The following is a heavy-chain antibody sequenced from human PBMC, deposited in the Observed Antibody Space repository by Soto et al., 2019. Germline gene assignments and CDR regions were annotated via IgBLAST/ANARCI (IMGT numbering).Heavy chain of an antibody. CDR2: FIPIFVSA. CDR1: GGTVSSYA. V-gene: IGHV1-69*01. J-gene: IGHJ4*02. D-gene: IGHD3-10*01. CDR3: ARDVASDTTGFRGYDL. Sequence: QLHLVQSGAEVKKAGCSVKVSCKASGGTVSSYAITWVRQAPGKGLEWMGVFIPIFVSAHYAPKFQGRITITADESTSTAYMEFSGLTSEDTPNYYCARDVASDTTGFRGYDLWGQGTQVTVSS.